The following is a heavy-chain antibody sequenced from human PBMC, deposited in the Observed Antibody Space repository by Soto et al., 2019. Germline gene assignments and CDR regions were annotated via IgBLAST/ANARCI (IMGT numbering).Heavy chain of an antibody. Sequence: QVQLVESGGGVVQPGRSLRLSCAASGFTFSSYGMHWVRQAPGKGLEWVAVISYDGSNKYYADSVKGRFTISRDNSKNTLYLQMNSLRAEDTAVYYCAKARTLYDYSNVYYFDYWGQGTLVTVSS. CDR2: ISYDGSNK. CDR3: AKARTLYDYSNVYYFDY. CDR1: GFTFSSYG. J-gene: IGHJ4*02. D-gene: IGHD4-4*01. V-gene: IGHV3-30*18.